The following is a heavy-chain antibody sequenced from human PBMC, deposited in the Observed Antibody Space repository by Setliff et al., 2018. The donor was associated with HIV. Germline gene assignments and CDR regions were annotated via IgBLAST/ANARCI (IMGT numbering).Heavy chain of an antibody. Sequence: VASVKVSCKASGYTFINYDVNWVRQATGHGLEWMGWMNPNTGQTAYAQKFQGRVSMTRSTSISTAYLELRSLRSDDTAVYYCAETHRGYCSSTSCLEWFDPWGQGTLVTVSS. CDR1: GYTFINYD. CDR3: AETHRGYCSSTSCLEWFDP. J-gene: IGHJ5*02. V-gene: IGHV1-8*02. D-gene: IGHD2-2*01. CDR2: MNPNTGQT.